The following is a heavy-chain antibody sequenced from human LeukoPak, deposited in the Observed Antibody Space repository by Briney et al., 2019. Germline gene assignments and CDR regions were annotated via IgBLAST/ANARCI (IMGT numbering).Heavy chain of an antibody. CDR2: ISENDEK. V-gene: IGHV2-5*01. D-gene: IGHD2-15*01. J-gene: IGHJ3*02. Sequence: ASGPTLLNPTQTLTLTCTFSGFSFSSGGVGVGWIRQPPGGALEWLGAISENDEKHYSSSLQNRLSITKDTSKNQVVLTMANMDPVDTATYYCAHRHRGVASDIGGQGTMVTVSS. CDR1: GFSFSSGGVG. CDR3: AHRHRGVASDI.